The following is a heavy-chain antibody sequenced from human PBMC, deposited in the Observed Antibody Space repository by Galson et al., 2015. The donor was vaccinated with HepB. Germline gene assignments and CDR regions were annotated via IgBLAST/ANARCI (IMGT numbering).Heavy chain of an antibody. CDR1: GFTFSHYW. Sequence: SLRLSCAASGFTFSHYWMHWVRQAPEKGLVWVSRINRDGRSTSYADSVKGRFTIARDNAKNTLFLQMNSLRAEDTAVYYCARYNWNDDHFDNWGQGTLVTVSS. CDR2: INRDGRST. CDR3: ARYNWNDDHFDN. J-gene: IGHJ4*02. D-gene: IGHD1-20*01. V-gene: IGHV3-74*01.